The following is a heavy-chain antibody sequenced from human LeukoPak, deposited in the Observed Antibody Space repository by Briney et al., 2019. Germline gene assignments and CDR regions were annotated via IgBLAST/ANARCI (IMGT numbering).Heavy chain of an antibody. CDR2: FDPEDGET. Sequence: ASVKVSCKVSGYTLTELSMHWVRQAPGKGLEWMGGFDPEDGETIYAQKFQGRVTMTEDTSTDTAYMELSSLRSEDTAVYYCATVFSGYSSSWYGGYFDYWGQGTLVTVSS. V-gene: IGHV1-24*01. CDR1: GYTLTELS. D-gene: IGHD6-13*01. CDR3: ATVFSGYSSSWYGGYFDY. J-gene: IGHJ4*02.